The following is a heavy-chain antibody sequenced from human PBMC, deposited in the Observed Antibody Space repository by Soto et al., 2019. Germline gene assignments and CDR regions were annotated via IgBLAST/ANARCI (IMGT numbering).Heavy chain of an antibody. CDR2: IYHSGST. Sequence: SETLSLTVAVSVGSISSGSYWGWIRQPPGKGLEWIVAIYHSGSTCYLPSLTSRFTMSVDTSKNQFSLKLTSVTAADTALYYCARGEMATPRFDYWAQATLLTASS. V-gene: IGHV4-38-2*01. J-gene: IGHJ4*02. CDR3: ARGEMATPRFDY. CDR1: VGSISSGSY.